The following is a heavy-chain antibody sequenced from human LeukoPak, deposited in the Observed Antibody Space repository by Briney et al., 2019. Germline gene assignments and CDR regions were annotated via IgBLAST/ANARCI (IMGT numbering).Heavy chain of an antibody. CDR2: IYTSGST. Sequence: SETLSLTCTVSGGSISSGSYYWRWIRQPAGKGLEWIGRIYTSGSTNYNPSLKSRVTISVDTSKNQFSLKLSSVTAADTAVYYCARDRGYSSSSLRWFDPWGQGTLVTVSS. V-gene: IGHV4-61*02. J-gene: IGHJ5*02. CDR3: ARDRGYSSSSLRWFDP. CDR1: GGSISSGSYY. D-gene: IGHD6-6*01.